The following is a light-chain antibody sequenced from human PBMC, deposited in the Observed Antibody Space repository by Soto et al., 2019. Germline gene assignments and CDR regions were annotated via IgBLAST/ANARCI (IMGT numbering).Light chain of an antibody. CDR3: HQYNNWWT. J-gene: IGKJ1*01. V-gene: IGKV3-15*01. CDR1: QSVSSS. Sequence: EIVMTQSPAPLSVSPGERATLSCRASQSVSSSLAWYQQKPGQAPGLLIYDASTRATGIPTRFSGSGSGTEFTLTISSLQSEDFAVYYCHQYNNWWTFGQGTKV. CDR2: DAS.